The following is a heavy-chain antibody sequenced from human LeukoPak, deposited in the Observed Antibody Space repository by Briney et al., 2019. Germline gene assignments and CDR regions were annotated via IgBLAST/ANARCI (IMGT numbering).Heavy chain of an antibody. Sequence: GGSLRLSCAASGFTFSSYGMHWVRQAPGKGLEWVAAISYDGSNKYYADSVKGRFTISRDNSKNTLYLQMNSLRAEDTAVYYCAKGLGSWYGGGHYYGMDVWGQGTTVTVSS. CDR2: ISYDGSNK. CDR1: GFTFSSYG. V-gene: IGHV3-30*18. CDR3: AKGLGSWYGGGHYYGMDV. J-gene: IGHJ6*02. D-gene: IGHD6-13*01.